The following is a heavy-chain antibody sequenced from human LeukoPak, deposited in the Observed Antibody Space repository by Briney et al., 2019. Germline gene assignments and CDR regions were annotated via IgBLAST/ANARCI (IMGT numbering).Heavy chain of an antibody. Sequence: GGSLGLSCLASGFTFRRYSMKWVRQAPGKGLEWVSYISDSSNDKHYIDSVKGRFTISRDNAKNSLFLQMTSLRVEDTAVYYCVRAEGSSGSSEYFQHWGQGTLVTVSS. V-gene: IGHV3-21*01. CDR2: ISDSSNDK. CDR1: GFTFRRYS. CDR3: VRAEGSSGSSEYFQH. J-gene: IGHJ1*01. D-gene: IGHD5-12*01.